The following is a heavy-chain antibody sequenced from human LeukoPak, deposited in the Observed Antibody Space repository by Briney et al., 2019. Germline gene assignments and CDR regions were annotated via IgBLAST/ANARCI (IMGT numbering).Heavy chain of an antibody. CDR3: ARVPSYCSSISCQKSFDY. J-gene: IGHJ4*02. CDR2: INSDGSST. Sequence: PGGSLRLSCAASGFTFTTYWMHWVRQAPGKGLVWVSRINSDGSSTLYADSVRGRFTISRDNAKNTVYLQMNGLRAEDTAVYYCARVPSYCSSISCQKSFDYWGQGTLVTVSS. CDR1: GFTFTTYW. V-gene: IGHV3-74*01. D-gene: IGHD2-2*01.